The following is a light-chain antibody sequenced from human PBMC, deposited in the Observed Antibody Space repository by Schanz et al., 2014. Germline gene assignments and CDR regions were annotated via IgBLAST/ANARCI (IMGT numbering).Light chain of an antibody. J-gene: IGKJ2*01. CDR2: GAS. CDR1: QSVTSY. V-gene: IGKV3-15*01. Sequence: EIVMTQSPATLSVSPGERATLSCRASQSVTSYLAWYQQKPGQAPRLLICGASTRATGIPARFSGSGSGTEFTLTISSLQSEDFAVYYCQQYNNWPYTFGQGTKLEIK. CDR3: QQYNNWPYT.